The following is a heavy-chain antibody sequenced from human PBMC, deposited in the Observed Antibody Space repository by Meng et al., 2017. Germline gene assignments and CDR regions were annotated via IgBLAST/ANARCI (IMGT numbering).Heavy chain of an antibody. D-gene: IGHD3-10*01. Sequence: SVKVSCKASGCTFSSYAIRWVRQAPGQGLEWMGRIIPIFGTANYAQKFQSRVTITEDKSTSTAYMELSRLRSEDTAVYYCARGYVSGSYENPRYYYGMDVWGQGTTVTVSS. CDR3: ARGYVSGSYENPRYYYGMDV. J-gene: IGHJ6*02. CDR2: IIPIFGTA. V-gene: IGHV1-69*06. CDR1: GCTFSSYA.